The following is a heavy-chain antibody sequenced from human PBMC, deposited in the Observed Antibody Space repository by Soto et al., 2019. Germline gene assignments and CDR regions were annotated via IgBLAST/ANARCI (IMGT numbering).Heavy chain of an antibody. CDR2: INHSGNT. D-gene: IGHD3-22*01. J-gene: IGHJ4*02. Sequence: QVQLQQWGAGLLKPSETLSLTCGVYGGSFSGYYWSWIRQPPGKGLEWIGEINHSGNTKYSPSLESRVTISVDTSENQFSLKLSSATAADTAVYYCARCDYDRSGPIDYWGQGILVTVSS. CDR1: GGSFSGYY. V-gene: IGHV4-34*01. CDR3: ARCDYDRSGPIDY.